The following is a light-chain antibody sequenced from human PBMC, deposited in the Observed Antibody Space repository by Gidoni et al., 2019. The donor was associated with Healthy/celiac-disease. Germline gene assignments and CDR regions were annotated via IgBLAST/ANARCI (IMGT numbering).Light chain of an antibody. V-gene: IGKV1-8*01. CDR1: NDSSSY. J-gene: IGKJ2*01. CDR3: QQYFSYPLT. CDR2: AAS. Sequence: IRVTQSTSPLAASTGDRVTIICGESNDSSSYLAWYQQKPGKAPKLLIYAASTLQSGVPSRFSGSGSGTDFTLTISCLQSEDFATYYCQQYFSYPLTFGQGTKLEIK.